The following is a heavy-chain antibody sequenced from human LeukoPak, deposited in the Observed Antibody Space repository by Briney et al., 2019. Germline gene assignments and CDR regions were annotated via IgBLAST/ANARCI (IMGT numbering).Heavy chain of an antibody. CDR2: ISYDGSNR. CDR1: GFTFSSYA. J-gene: IGHJ4*02. V-gene: IGHV3-30-3*01. CDR3: ARDLGLAVVLYYFDY. Sequence: GGSLRLSCAASGFTFSSYAMHWVRQAPGKGLEWVAVISYDGSNRYYADSVKGRFTISRDNSKNTLYLQMNSLRAEDTAVYYCARDLGLAVVLYYFDYWGQGTLVTVSS. D-gene: IGHD6-19*01.